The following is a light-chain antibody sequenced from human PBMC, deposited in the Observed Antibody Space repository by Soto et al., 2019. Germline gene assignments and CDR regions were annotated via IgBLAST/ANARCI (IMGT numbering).Light chain of an antibody. J-gene: IGLJ2*01. Sequence: NFMLTQPHSVSESPGKTVTICCTRSSGSIASNYVQWYQQRPGSAPTTVIYEDNQRPSGVPDRFSGSIDSSSNSASLTISGLKTEDEADYYCQSYDSSNQGVFGGGTKLTVL. CDR2: EDN. V-gene: IGLV6-57*03. CDR3: QSYDSSNQGV. CDR1: SGSIASNY.